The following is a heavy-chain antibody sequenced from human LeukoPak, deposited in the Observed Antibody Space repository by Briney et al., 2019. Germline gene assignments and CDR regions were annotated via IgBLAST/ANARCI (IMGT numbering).Heavy chain of an antibody. Sequence: GGSLSLSCAASGSTVSSNYMSWVRQAPGKGLEWVSVIYAGGTTYYADSVKGRFTISRDNSKNTLYLQMNSLRAEDTAMYYCASFDYGGHPDAFDIWGQGTMVTVSS. CDR2: IYAGGTT. V-gene: IGHV3-66*01. CDR1: GSTVSSNY. J-gene: IGHJ3*02. CDR3: ASFDYGGHPDAFDI. D-gene: IGHD4-23*01.